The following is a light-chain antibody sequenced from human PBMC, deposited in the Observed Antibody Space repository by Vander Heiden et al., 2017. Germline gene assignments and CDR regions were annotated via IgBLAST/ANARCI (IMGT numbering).Light chain of an antibody. V-gene: IGKV4-1*01. J-gene: IGKJ3*01. CDR2: WSS. CDR1: QSVLYSLNNKNY. Sequence: DIVMTQSPDSLAVSLGERATINCKSSQSVLYSLNNKNYLAWYQQKPGQPPKLHIYWSSARESGVPNRFSGSGSGTDFTLTISSLQAEDVAVYYCQQYYITPFTFGPGTKVDIK. CDR3: QQYYITPFT.